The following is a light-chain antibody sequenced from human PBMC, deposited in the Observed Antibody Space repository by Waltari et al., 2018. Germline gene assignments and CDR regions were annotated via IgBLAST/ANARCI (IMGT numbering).Light chain of an antibody. V-gene: IGLV3-16*01. CDR2: KDP. CDR1: ALPKKY. CDR3: RSSDISGTYWV. Sequence: SYEVKQPPSVSVSLGQMARITCSGEALPKKYAFWYQQKPGQFPVLLIHKDPDRPSGCPGRFSGSSSGTTVTLTITGVQAEDEADYYCRSSDISGTYWVFGGGTKLTVL. J-gene: IGLJ3*02.